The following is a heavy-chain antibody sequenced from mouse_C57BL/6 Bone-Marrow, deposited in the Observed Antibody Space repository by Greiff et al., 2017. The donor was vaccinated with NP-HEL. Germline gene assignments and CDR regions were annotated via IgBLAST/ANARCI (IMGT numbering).Heavy chain of an antibody. D-gene: IGHD2-1*01. CDR1: GFNIKDDY. J-gene: IGHJ2*01. CDR3: TTDYVNYVGGVFDY. V-gene: IGHV14-4*01. CDR2: IDPENGDT. Sequence: EVQLQQSGAELVRPGASVKLSCTASGFNIKDDYMHWVKQRPEQGLEWIGWIDPENGDTEYASKFQGKATITADTSSNTAYLQLSSLTSEDTAVYYCTTDYVNYVGGVFDYWGQGTTLTVSS.